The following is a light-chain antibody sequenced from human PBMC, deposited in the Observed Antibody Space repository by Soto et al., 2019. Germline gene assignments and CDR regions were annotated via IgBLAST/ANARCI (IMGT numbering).Light chain of an antibody. Sequence: QSALTQPASVSGSPGQSITISCTGTSSDVGDYNYVSWYQQHPGKAPKLMIYAVTDRPSGVSNRFSGSKSDNTASLTISGLQAEDEADYYCSSYKFSTTLRVFGGGTKLTVL. V-gene: IGLV2-14*01. J-gene: IGLJ3*02. CDR2: AVT. CDR3: SSYKFSTTLRV. CDR1: SSDVGDYNY.